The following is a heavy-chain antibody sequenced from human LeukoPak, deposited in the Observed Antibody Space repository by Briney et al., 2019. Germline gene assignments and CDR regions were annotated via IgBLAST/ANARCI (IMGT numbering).Heavy chain of an antibody. CDR1: GGSFSGYY. CDR3: ARGPAFDY. V-gene: IGHV4-34*01. J-gene: IGHJ4*02. CDR2: INHSGST. Sequence: NPSETLSLTCAVYGGSFSGYYWSWIRQPPGKGLEWIGEINHSGSTNYNPSLKSPVTISLDTSKNQFSLRLSSVTAADTAVYYCARGPAFDYWGQGTLVTVSS.